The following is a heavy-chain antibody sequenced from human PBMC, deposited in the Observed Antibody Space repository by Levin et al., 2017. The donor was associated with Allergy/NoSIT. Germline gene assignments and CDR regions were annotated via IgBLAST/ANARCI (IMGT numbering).Heavy chain of an antibody. J-gene: IGHJ3*02. V-gene: IGHV4-39*01. D-gene: IGHD3-9*01. CDR3: ARTYYDILTGYHDAFDI. Sequence: SETLSLTCTVSGGSISSSSYYWGWIRQPPGKGLEWIGSIYYSGSTYYNPSLKSRVTISVDTSKNQFSLKLSSVTAADTAVYYCARTYYDILTGYHDAFDIWGQGTMVTVSS. CDR1: GGSISSSSYY. CDR2: IYYSGST.